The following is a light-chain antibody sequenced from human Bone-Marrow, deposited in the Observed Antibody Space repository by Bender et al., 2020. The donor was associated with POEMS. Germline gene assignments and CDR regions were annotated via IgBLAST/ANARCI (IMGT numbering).Light chain of an antibody. CDR3: CSYAGSNTWV. CDR2: SSH. Sequence: QSVLTQPPSASGTPGQRVTISCSGGSSNIGAHAVNWYQHLPGTAPKLLIYSSHRRPSEVPDRFSGSKSGNTASLTVSGLRAEDEGVYYCCSYAGSNTWVFGGGTKLTVL. J-gene: IGLJ3*02. V-gene: IGLV1-44*01. CDR1: SSNIGAHA.